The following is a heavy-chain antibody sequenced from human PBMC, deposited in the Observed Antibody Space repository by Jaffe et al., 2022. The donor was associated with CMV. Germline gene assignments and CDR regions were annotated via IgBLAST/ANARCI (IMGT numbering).Heavy chain of an antibody. CDR1: GYTFTTYY. CDR2: IDPSGGAT. J-gene: IGHJ5*02. Sequence: QVQLVQSGAEVKKPGASVKVSCKASGYTFTTYYMHWVRQAPGQGLEWMGIIDPSGGATTYAQKFQGRITMTRDTSTTTFFMELSSLRSEDTAVYYCARDAPGLDFDHWGQGTLVTVSS. CDR3: ARDAPGLDFDH. D-gene: IGHD1-1*01. V-gene: IGHV1-46*01.